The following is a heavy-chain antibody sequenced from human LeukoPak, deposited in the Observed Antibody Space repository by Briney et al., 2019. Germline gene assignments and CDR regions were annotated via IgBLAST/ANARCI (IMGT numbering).Heavy chain of an antibody. V-gene: IGHV1-8*01. J-gene: IGHJ3*02. CDR1: GYSFTTYD. D-gene: IGHD3-22*01. Sequence: ASVKVSCKASGYSFTTYDINWVRQATGQGLEWMGWMNPNSGNTGYAQKFQGRVTITADESTSTAYMELSSLRSEDTAVYYCARGRTMIVVVSAFDIWGQGTMVTVSS. CDR2: MNPNSGNT. CDR3: ARGRTMIVVVSAFDI.